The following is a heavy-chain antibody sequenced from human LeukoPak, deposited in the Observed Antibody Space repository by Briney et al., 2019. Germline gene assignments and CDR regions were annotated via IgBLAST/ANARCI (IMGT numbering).Heavy chain of an antibody. J-gene: IGHJ4*02. CDR1: GFIVSSNY. CDR3: AREVRGYYLDH. D-gene: IGHD3-22*01. Sequence: GGSLRLSCAASGFIVSSNYMSWVRQAPGKGLEWVSVISSGGNTYYADSVKGRFTISRDISKNTLYLQMNGLRAEDTAVYYCAREVRGYYLDHWGQGTLVTVSS. V-gene: IGHV3-53*01. CDR2: ISSGGNT.